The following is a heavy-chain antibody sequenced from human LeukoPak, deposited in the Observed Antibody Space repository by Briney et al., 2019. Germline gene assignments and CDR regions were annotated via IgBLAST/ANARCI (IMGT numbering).Heavy chain of an antibody. Sequence: ASVKVSCKASGYTFTSYDINWVRQATGQGLEWMGWMNPNSGNTGYAQKFQGRVTMTRNTSISTAYMELSSLRSEDTAVYCCAREPEGGYDGYGMDVWGQGTTVTVSS. CDR3: AREPEGGYDGYGMDV. CDR1: GYTFTSYD. J-gene: IGHJ6*02. D-gene: IGHD5-12*01. CDR2: MNPNSGNT. V-gene: IGHV1-8*01.